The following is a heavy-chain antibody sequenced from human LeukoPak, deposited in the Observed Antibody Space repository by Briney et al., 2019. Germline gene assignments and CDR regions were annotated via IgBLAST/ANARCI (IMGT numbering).Heavy chain of an antibody. CDR2: IRPDANDG. J-gene: IGHJ4*02. CDR1: GFTFSHYW. V-gene: IGHV3-7*01. Sequence: PGGSLRLSCAASGFTFSHYWMAWVRQAPGKRLEWVAIIRPDANDGSYVDSVKGRFTISRDNAKNSLYLQLNSLRAEDTAVYFCARADWGSIDYWGQGALVTVSS. D-gene: IGHD7-27*01. CDR3: ARADWGSIDY.